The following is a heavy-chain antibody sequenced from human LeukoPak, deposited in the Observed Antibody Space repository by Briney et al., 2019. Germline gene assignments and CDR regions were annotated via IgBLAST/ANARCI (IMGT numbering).Heavy chain of an antibody. CDR2: INWSGSRT. CDR1: GFTFDDYG. CDR3: ASAVGAGYYFDY. D-gene: IGHD1-26*01. Sequence: GGSLRLSCAASGFTFDDYGMSWVRQAPGKGLEWVSGINWSGSRTGYADSVKGRFTISRDNAKNSLYLQVNSLRAEDTAFYYCASAVGAGYYFDYWGQGTLVTVPS. V-gene: IGHV3-20*04. J-gene: IGHJ4*02.